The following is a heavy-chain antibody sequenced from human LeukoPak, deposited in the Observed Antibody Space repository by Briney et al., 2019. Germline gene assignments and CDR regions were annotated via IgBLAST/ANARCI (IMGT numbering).Heavy chain of an antibody. D-gene: IGHD2-15*01. CDR2: IIPILGIA. CDR3: ARDGLVGILYGMDV. V-gene: IGHV1-69*04. J-gene: IGHJ6*02. Sequence: SVKVSCKASGGTFSSYAISWVRQAPGQGLEWMGRIIPILGIANYAQKLQGRVTITADKSTSTAYMELSSLRSEDTAVYYCARDGLVGILYGMDVWGQGTTVTVSS. CDR1: GGTFSSYA.